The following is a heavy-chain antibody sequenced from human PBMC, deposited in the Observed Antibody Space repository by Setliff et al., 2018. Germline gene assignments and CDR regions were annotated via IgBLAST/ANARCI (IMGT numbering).Heavy chain of an antibody. Sequence: ETLSLTCTVSGGSLSSYYWSWFRQPPGKGLEWIGYIHYSGYTNYNPSLKSRVTISIDTSKNQFSLKVSSVTAADTAVYYCARSFSRREKFLLDYWGQGALVTVSS. CDR1: GGSLSSYY. CDR2: IHYSGYT. J-gene: IGHJ4*02. V-gene: IGHV4-59*12. CDR3: ARSFSRREKFLLDY.